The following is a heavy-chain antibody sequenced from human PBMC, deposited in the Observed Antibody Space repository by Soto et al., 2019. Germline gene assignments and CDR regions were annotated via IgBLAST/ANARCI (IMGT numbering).Heavy chain of an antibody. J-gene: IGHJ4*02. CDR2: ISAYNGNT. V-gene: IGHV1-18*01. D-gene: IGHD6-13*01. Sequence: ASVKVSCKASGYTFTSYGMSWVRQAPGQGLEWMGWISAYNGNTNYAQKLQGRVTMTTDTSTSTAYMELRSLRSDDTAVYYCARRVEAAAGPFYFDYWGQGTLVTVSS. CDR1: GYTFTSYG. CDR3: ARRVEAAAGPFYFDY.